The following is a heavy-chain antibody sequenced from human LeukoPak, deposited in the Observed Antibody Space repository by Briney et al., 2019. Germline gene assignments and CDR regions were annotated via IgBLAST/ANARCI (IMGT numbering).Heavy chain of an antibody. CDR2: INSDEGST. V-gene: IGHV3-74*01. D-gene: IGHD2-15*01. J-gene: IGHJ4*02. CDR3: AKSRRAYCSGGSCFGLWDY. CDR1: GFTFSTHW. Sequence: PGGSLRLSCAASGFTFSTHWMHWVRQAPGKGLVWVSRINSDEGSTTYADSVKGRFTISRDNAKNTLYLQMNSLRAEDTAVYYCAKSRRAYCSGGSCFGLWDYWGQGTLVTVSS.